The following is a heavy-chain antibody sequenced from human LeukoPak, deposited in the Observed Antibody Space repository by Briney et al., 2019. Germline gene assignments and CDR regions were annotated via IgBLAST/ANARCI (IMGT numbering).Heavy chain of an antibody. CDR1: GFTFSTYG. V-gene: IGHV3-23*01. Sequence: GGSLRLSCAASGFTFSTYGMSWVRQAPGKGLEWVSGIGGSGVATYYADSVKGRFTISRDNSKSTLYLQMNSLRAEDTAVYYCAKISQGWYPNYFDYWGQGTLVTVSS. J-gene: IGHJ4*02. D-gene: IGHD6-19*01. CDR2: IGGSGVAT. CDR3: AKISQGWYPNYFDY.